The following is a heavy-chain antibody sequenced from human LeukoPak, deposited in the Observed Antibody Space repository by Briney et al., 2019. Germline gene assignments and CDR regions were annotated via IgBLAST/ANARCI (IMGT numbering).Heavy chain of an antibody. J-gene: IGHJ4*02. D-gene: IGHD2-15*01. CDR3: ARQYCSGGSCYIGY. V-gene: IGHV4-59*01. CDR2: IYYSGST. Sequence: PSETLSLTCTVSGGSISSYYWSWIRQPPGKGLEWIGYIYYSGSTNYNPSLKSRVTISVDTSKNQFSLKLSSVTAADTAVYYCARQYCSGGSCYIGYWGQGTLVTVSS. CDR1: GGSISSYY.